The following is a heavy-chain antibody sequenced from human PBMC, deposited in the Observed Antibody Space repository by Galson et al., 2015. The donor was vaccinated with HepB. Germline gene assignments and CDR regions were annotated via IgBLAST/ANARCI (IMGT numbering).Heavy chain of an antibody. V-gene: IGHV3-53*01. CDR3: ARVNRAETYFDY. Sequence: LRLSCAASGFTVSSDYMSWVRQAPGKGLEWVSVFYSPGSTYYVESVKGRFTISRDSSKNTVYLQMNSLRAEDTAVYYCARVNRAETYFDYWGQGTLVTVSS. CDR1: GFTVSSDY. J-gene: IGHJ4*02. D-gene: IGHD3-10*01. CDR2: FYSPGST.